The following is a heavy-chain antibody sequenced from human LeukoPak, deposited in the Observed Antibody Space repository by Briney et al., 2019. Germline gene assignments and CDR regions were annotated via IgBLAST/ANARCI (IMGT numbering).Heavy chain of an antibody. J-gene: IGHJ4*02. Sequence: SETLSLTCTVSGGSISSYYWSWIRPPPGKGLEWIGYIYYSGSTNYNPSLKSRVTLSVDTSKNQFSLKLSSVTAADTAVYYCARATPKHYDSSGCLDYWGQGTLVTVSS. CDR1: GGSISSYY. CDR2: IYYSGST. D-gene: IGHD3-22*01. V-gene: IGHV4-59*01. CDR3: ARATPKHYDSSGCLDY.